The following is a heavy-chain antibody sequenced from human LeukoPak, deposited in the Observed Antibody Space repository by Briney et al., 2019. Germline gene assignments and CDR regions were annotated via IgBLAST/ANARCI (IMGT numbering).Heavy chain of an antibody. CDR1: GFTFSSYG. CDR3: AKDTQDSSGYYLWATFDY. V-gene: IGHV3-23*01. Sequence: GGSLRLSCAASGFTFSSYGMSWVRQAPGKGLEWVSAISGSGGSTYYAGSVKGRFTISRDNSKNTLYLQMNSLRAEDTAVYYCAKDTQDSSGYYLWATFDYWGQGTLVTVSS. D-gene: IGHD3-22*01. CDR2: ISGSGGST. J-gene: IGHJ4*02.